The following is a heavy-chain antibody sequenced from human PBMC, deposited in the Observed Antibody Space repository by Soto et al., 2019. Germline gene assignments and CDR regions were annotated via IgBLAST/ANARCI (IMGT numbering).Heavy chain of an antibody. CDR3: ARDRGYCSGGSCYWNWFDP. J-gene: IGHJ5*02. V-gene: IGHV1-24*01. D-gene: IGHD2-15*01. CDR2: FDPEDGET. Sequence: ASVKVSCKVSGYTLTELSMHWVRQAPGKGLEWMGGFDPEDGETIYAQKFQGRVTMTEDTSTGTAYMELSRLRSDDTAVYYCARDRGYCSGGSCYWNWFDPWGQGTLVTVSS. CDR1: GYTLTELS.